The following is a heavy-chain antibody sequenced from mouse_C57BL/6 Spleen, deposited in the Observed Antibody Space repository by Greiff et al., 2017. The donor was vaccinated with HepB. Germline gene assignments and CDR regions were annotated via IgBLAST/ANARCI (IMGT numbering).Heavy chain of an antibody. Sequence: EVKLLESGPVLVKPGASVKMSCKASGYTFTDYYMNWVKQSHGKSLEWIGVINPYNGGTSYNQKFKGKATLTVDKSSSTAYMELNSLTSEDSAVYYCARYDYGPTTFDVWGTRTTVTVSS. CDR1: GYTFTDYY. CDR2: INPYNGGT. D-gene: IGHD1-1*02. V-gene: IGHV1-19*01. J-gene: IGHJ1*03. CDR3: ARYDYGPTTFDV.